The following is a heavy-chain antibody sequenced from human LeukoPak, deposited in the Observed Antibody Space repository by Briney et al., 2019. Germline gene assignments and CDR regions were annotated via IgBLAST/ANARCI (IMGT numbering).Heavy chain of an antibody. V-gene: IGHV3-30-3*01. J-gene: IGHJ4*02. CDR3: ARAGIVGALDY. CDR2: ISYDGSNK. Sequence: GGSLRLSCAASGFTVSSYWMSWVRQAPGKGLEWVAVISYDGSNKYYADSVKGRFTISRDNSKNTLYLQMNSLRAEDTAVYYCARAGIVGALDYWGQGTLVTVSS. D-gene: IGHD1-26*01. CDR1: GFTVSSYW.